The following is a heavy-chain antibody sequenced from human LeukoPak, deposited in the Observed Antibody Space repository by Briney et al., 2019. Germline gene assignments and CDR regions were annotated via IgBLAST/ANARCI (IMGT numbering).Heavy chain of an antibody. CDR3: ARIRNYHLQEAVDI. J-gene: IGHJ3*02. D-gene: IGHD4-11*01. CDR1: GFTFTSYG. V-gene: IGHV1-18*01. CDR2: ISAYNGDT. Sequence: APVKVSCKASGFTFTSYGFSWVRQAPGQGIEWMGWISAYNGDTKYAQKFLGRVTMTMDTSTNTVYMELMSLRYDDTAMYYCARIRNYHLQEAVDIWGQGTMVTVSS.